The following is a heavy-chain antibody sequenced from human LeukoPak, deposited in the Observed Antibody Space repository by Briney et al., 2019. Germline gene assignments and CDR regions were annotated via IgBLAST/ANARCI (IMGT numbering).Heavy chain of an antibody. CDR1: GYSLTELS. J-gene: IGHJ6*03. D-gene: IGHD1-1*01. Sequence: ASVKVSCKVSGYSLTELSMYWVRQAAPGTGLEWMGWINPDSGGTNYAQKFQGRVTMTRDTSINTAYMELSRLRSDDTAVYYCARDKQLDWAHYYYYYMDVWGKGTTVTVSS. V-gene: IGHV1-2*02. CDR3: ARDKQLDWAHYYYYYMDV. CDR2: INPDSGGT.